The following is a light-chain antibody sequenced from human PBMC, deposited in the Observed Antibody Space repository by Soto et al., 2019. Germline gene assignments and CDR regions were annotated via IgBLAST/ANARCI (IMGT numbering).Light chain of an antibody. V-gene: IGLV2-14*01. J-gene: IGLJ2*01. Sequence: QSVLTQPASVSGSPGQSITISCTGTSSDVGGYNYVSWYQQRPGKAPILMIYDVSYRPSGISNRFSGSKSGNTASLTISGLQAEDEADYYCSSYTSTSVVFGVGTKLTVL. CDR3: SSYTSTSVV. CDR1: SSDVGGYNY. CDR2: DVS.